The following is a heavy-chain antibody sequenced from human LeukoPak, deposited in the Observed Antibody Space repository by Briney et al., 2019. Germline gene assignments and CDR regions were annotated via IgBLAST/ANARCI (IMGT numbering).Heavy chain of an antibody. CDR2: ISWNSGSI. Sequence: GGSLRLSCAGSGFTFDDYAMHWVRQAPGKGLEWVSGISWNSGSIGYADSVKGRFTISRDNAKNSLYLQMNSLRAEDTAVYYCARDRRVWFGELLTRRNAFDIWGQGTMVTVSS. J-gene: IGHJ3*02. V-gene: IGHV3-9*01. CDR1: GFTFDDYA. CDR3: ARDRRVWFGELLTRRNAFDI. D-gene: IGHD3-10*01.